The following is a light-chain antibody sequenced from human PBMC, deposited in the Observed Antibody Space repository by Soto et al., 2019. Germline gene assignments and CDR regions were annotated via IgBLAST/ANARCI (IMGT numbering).Light chain of an antibody. CDR2: GPS. J-gene: IGKJ4*01. V-gene: IGKV3D-15*01. Sequence: EIVMTQSPATLSVSPGEKATLSCRASQSVTSNLAWYQQKPGQAPRPLIYGPSTRTTGIPGRFSGSGSGADFPLTISSLQSEDFAVYYCQQYNNWPPTFGGGTKVENK. CDR1: QSVTSN. CDR3: QQYNNWPPT.